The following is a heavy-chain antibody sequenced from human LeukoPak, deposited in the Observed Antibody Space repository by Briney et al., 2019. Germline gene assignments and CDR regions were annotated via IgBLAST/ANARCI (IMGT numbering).Heavy chain of an antibody. CDR3: AKDHPPRITVGDTLGYFDY. Sequence: PGGSLRLSCAASGFTFSSYAMSWVRQAPGKGLDWVSAISGSGGSTYDADSVKGRFTISRDNSKNTLYLQMNNLRAEDTAIYYCAKDHPPRITVGDTLGYFDYWGQGTLVTVSS. V-gene: IGHV3-23*01. D-gene: IGHD6-19*01. CDR1: GFTFSSYA. J-gene: IGHJ4*02. CDR2: ISGSGGST.